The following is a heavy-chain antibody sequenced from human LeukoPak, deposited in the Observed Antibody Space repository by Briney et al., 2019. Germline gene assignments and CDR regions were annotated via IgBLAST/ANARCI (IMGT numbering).Heavy chain of an antibody. CDR1: GFTFSSYS. J-gene: IGHJ4*02. Sequence: GGSLRLSCAASGFTFSSYSMNWVRQAPGKGLEWVSSISSSSSYIYYADSVKGRFTISRDNAKNSLYLQMNSLRAEDTAVYYCARVRDYSGCDRRSYYFDYWGQGTLVTVSS. V-gene: IGHV3-21*01. CDR2: ISSSSSYI. D-gene: IGHD5-12*01. CDR3: ARVRDYSGCDRRSYYFDY.